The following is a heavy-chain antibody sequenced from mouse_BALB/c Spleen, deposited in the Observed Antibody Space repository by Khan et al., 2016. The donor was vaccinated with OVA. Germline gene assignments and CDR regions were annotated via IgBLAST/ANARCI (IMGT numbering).Heavy chain of an antibody. CDR2: ISSGGSYT. CDR3: ASDGDYHFDY. D-gene: IGHD2-4*01. CDR1: GFTFSSYG. V-gene: IGHV5-6*01. J-gene: IGHJ2*01. Sequence: EVELVESGGDLVKPGGSLKLSCAASGFTFSSYGMSWVRQTPDKRLEWVATISSGGSYTYYPDSVKGRFTISRDNAKNTLYLQMSSLKSEDTAMXYCASDGDYHFDYWGQGTTLTVSS.